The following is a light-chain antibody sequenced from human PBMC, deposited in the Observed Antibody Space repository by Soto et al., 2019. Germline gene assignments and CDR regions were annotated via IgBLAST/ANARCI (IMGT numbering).Light chain of an antibody. V-gene: IGKV1-17*01. Sequence: DIEMTQSPSSLSASVGDRVIISCRASQGIRNDLGWYQQKPGKAPKRLIHTASSLQDVVPSRFSGSGSGTEFTLTISSLQPEDFATYYCIQHNTYPWTFGQGNKVEVK. CDR3: IQHNTYPWT. J-gene: IGKJ1*01. CDR2: TAS. CDR1: QGIRND.